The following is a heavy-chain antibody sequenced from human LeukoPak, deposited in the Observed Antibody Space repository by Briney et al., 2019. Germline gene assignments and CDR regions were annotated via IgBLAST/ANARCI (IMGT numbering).Heavy chain of an antibody. CDR1: GFTFSSYT. D-gene: IGHD7-27*01. J-gene: IGHJ4*02. CDR3: AKDGGLWVSAHWGDS. Sequence: GGSLRLSCAASGFTFSSYTMSWVRQAPGKGLEWVSTITTSDGNTYYADSVKGRFTVSRDNSKNTLFLQMNSLRAEDTAVYYCAKDGGLWVSAHWGDSWGRGTLVTVSS. CDR2: ITTSDGNT. V-gene: IGHV3-23*01.